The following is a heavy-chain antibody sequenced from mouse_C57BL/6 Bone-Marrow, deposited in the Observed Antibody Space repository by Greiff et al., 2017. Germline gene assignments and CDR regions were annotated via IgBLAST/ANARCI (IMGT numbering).Heavy chain of an antibody. V-gene: IGHV3-1*01. Sequence: EVKLVESGPGMVKPSQSLSLTCTVTGYSITSGYDWHWIRHFPGNKLEWMGYISYSGSTNYNPSLKSRISITHDTSKNHFFLKLNSVTTEDTATYYCARGGHYYGSSWGWFAYWGQGTLVTVSA. CDR1: GYSITSGYD. D-gene: IGHD1-1*01. CDR2: ISYSGST. CDR3: ARGGHYYGSSWGWFAY. J-gene: IGHJ3*01.